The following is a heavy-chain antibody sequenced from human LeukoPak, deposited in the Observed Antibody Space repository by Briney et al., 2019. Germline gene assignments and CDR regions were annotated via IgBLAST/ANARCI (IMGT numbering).Heavy chain of an antibody. J-gene: IGHJ4*02. Sequence: SETLSLTCTVSGGSISGSNFYWGWIRQPPGKGLEWIGSIYYSGTTYYSPSLKSRVTISIDTSKSRFSLELSSVTAADTAVYYCTDIDFWSGFSLWGQGTLVTVSS. CDR2: IYYSGTT. D-gene: IGHD3-3*01. V-gene: IGHV4-39*07. CDR3: TDIDFWSGFSL. CDR1: GGSISGSNFY.